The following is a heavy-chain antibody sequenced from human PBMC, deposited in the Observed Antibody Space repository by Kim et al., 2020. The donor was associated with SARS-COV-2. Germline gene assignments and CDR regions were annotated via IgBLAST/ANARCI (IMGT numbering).Heavy chain of an antibody. J-gene: IGHJ4*02. CDR2: ISWNSGSI. CDR1: GFTFDDCA. Sequence: GGSLRLSCAASGFTFDDCAMHWVRQAPGKGLEWVSGISWNSGSIGYADSVKGRFTISRDNAKNSLYLQMNSLRAEDTALYYCAKDFRDSTYYYDSSGYGLDYWGQGTLVTVSS. V-gene: IGHV3-9*01. CDR3: AKDFRDSTYYYDSSGYGLDY. D-gene: IGHD3-22*01.